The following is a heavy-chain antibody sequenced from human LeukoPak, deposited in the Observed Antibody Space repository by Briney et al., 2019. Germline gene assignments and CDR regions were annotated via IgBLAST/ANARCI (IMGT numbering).Heavy chain of an antibody. CDR1: GFTFSSYD. CDR3: ARSGRFGELFPFDY. CDR2: IGTAGDT. Sequence: PGGSLRLSCAASGFTFSSYDMYWVRQGTGKGLEWVSGIGTAGDTYYPGSVKGRFTISRDNAKNSLYLQMNSLRAGDTAVYYCARSGRFGELFPFDYWGQGTLVTVSS. J-gene: IGHJ4*02. D-gene: IGHD3-10*01. V-gene: IGHV3-13*01.